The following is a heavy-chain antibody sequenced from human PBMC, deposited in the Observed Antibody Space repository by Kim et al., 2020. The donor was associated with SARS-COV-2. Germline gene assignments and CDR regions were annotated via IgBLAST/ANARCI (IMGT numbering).Heavy chain of an antibody. Sequence: SVKVSCRASGGASSRFAFSWVRQAPGQGLEWIGRIVPAFGTTNYAQRFQGRVTLTADKSTSTAYMVLSSLTYEDTAVYYCAQLSDVLVFEYWGQGTLVT. V-gene: IGHV1-69*06. D-gene: IGHD3-10*02. CDR3: AQLSDVLVFEY. J-gene: IGHJ4*02. CDR2: IVPAFGTT. CDR1: GGASSRFA.